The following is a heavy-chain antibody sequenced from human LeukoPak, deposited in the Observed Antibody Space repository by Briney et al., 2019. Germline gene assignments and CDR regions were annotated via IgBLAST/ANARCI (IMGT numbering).Heavy chain of an antibody. CDR2: MSHNRGT. CDR3: ASYYASGVSAYNYYGMDV. V-gene: IGHV4-38-2*01. CDR1: GYSISSGYY. D-gene: IGHD3-10*01. J-gene: IGHJ6*04. Sequence: PSETLSLTCAVSGYSISSGYYWGWIRQPPGKGLEWIGSMSHNRGTNYNPSLKSRVTISMDTSKNQFSLRLSSVTAADTAVYYCASYYASGVSAYNYYGMDVWGKGTTVTVSS.